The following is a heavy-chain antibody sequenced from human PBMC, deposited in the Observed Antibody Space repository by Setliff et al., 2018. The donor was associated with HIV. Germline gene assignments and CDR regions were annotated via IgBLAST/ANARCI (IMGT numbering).Heavy chain of an antibody. CDR3: ARQTWEYYDTLTGYYRSPKNFDS. CDR2: INHSGST. D-gene: IGHD3-9*01. CDR1: GGSFSGYD. Sequence: PSETLSLTCAVYGGSFSGYDWSWIRQPPGKGLEWIGEINHSGSTNYNPSLKSRVTISVDTSKNQFFLKLSSVTAPDTAIYYCARQTWEYYDTLTGYYRSPKNFDSWGQGTLVTVS. J-gene: IGHJ4*02. V-gene: IGHV4-34*01.